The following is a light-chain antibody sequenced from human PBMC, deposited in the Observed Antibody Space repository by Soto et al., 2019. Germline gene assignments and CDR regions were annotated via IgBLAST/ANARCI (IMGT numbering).Light chain of an antibody. CDR2: GAS. CDR1: QSISSSF. CDR3: QQYASSPPLT. V-gene: IGKV3-20*01. J-gene: IGKJ4*01. Sequence: EFVLTQSPGKLSLSPGERATLSSRASQSISSSFLAWYQQKPGQAPRLLIYGASSRGTGIPDRFSGSGSGTGFTLTISRLEPEDFAVYYCQQYASSPPLTFGGGTKVEIK.